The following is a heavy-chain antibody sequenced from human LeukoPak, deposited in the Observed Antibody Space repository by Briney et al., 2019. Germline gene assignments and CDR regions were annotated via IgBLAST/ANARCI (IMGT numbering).Heavy chain of an antibody. D-gene: IGHD3-22*01. CDR1: GITLSNYG. J-gene: IGHJ4*02. Sequence: GGSLRLSCAVSGITLSNYGMSWVRQAPGKGLEWVAGISDRGGRTNYADSVKGRCTISSDNPKNTLYLQMNSLSHEDTAVYFCAKRGVVIRVILVGFHKEAYYFDSWGQGALVTVSS. CDR2: ISDRGGRT. V-gene: IGHV3-23*01. CDR3: AKRGVVIRVILVGFHKEAYYFDS.